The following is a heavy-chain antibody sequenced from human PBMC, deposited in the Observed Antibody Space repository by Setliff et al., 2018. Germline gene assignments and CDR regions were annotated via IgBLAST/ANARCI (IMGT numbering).Heavy chain of an antibody. D-gene: IGHD3-16*01. CDR3: AGDPPGPHLVYTY. V-gene: IGHV3-23*01. J-gene: IGHJ4*02. Sequence: SGGSLRLSCAASGFIFSDHYMNWVRQAPGKGLEWVSAISGSGGSTDYADSVKGRFTISRDNSKNTLYLQMNGLRAEDTAIYYCAGDPPGPHLVYTYWGQGALVTVSS. CDR2: ISGSGGST. CDR1: GFIFSDHY.